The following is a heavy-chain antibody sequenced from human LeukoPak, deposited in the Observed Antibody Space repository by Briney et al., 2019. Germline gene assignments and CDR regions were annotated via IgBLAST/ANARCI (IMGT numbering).Heavy chain of an antibody. J-gene: IGHJ4*02. CDR3: ATINWNDGRLHY. Sequence: GGSLRPSCAASGFTFSSYAMSWVRQAPGKGLEWVSAISGSGGSTYYADSVKGRFTISRDNSKNTLYLQMNSLRAEDTAVYYCATINWNDGRLHYWGQGTLVTVSS. V-gene: IGHV3-23*01. D-gene: IGHD1-20*01. CDR2: ISGSGGST. CDR1: GFTFSSYA.